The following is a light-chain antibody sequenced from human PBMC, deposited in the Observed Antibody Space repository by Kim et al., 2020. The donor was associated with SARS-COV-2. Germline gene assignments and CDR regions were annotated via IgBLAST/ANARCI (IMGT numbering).Light chain of an antibody. CDR1: NSNIENNY. J-gene: IGLJ3*02. CDR2: RNT. Sequence: GHTSSFSCSGSNSNIENNYVSGYQQVPGSAPKLIVFRNTGRPAGFPDRFSGSKSGTSASLAISGLRSDDEADYYRATWDDSLRGGVFGGGTKLTVL. V-gene: IGLV1-47*01. CDR3: ATWDDSLRGGV.